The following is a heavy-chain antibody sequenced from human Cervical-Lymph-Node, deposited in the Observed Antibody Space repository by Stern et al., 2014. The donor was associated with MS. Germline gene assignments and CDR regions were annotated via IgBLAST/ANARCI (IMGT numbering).Heavy chain of an antibody. CDR1: GFIFSNSW. CDR3: AREGYCDY. CDR2: TKYDGSEK. J-gene: IGHJ4*02. Sequence: QLVESGGGLVQPGGSLRLSCTASGFIFSNSWMTWVRQAPGKGLEWVANTKYDGSEKNYVDSVKGRFTISRDNAKNTLYLQMNSLRAEDTAMYYCAREGYCDYWGQGTLVTVSS. D-gene: IGHD2-15*01. V-gene: IGHV3-7*01.